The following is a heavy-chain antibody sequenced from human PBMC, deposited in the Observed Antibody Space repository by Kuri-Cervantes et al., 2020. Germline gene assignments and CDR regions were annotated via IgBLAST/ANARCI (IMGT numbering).Heavy chain of an antibody. V-gene: IGHV1-2*02. D-gene: IGHD5-24*01. CDR1: GYTFTGYY. CDR3: AREGEEMATIGWFGY. CDR2: INPNSGGT. Sequence: ASVKVSCKASGYTFTGYYMHWVRQAPGQGLEWMGWINPNSGGTNYAQKFQGRVTMTRDTSISTAYMELSRLRSDDTAVYYCAREGEEMATIGWFGYWGQGTLVTVSS. J-gene: IGHJ4*02.